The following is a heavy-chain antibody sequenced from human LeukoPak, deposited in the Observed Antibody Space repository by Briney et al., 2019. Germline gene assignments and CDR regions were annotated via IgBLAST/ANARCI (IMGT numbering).Heavy chain of an antibody. V-gene: IGHV3-23*01. CDR3: AKGSGRGYSYGLEY. D-gene: IGHD5-18*01. CDR2: ISGSGGST. Sequence: GGSLRLSCAASGFTFSSYAMSWVRQAPGKGLEWVSAISGSGGSTYYADSVKGRFTISRDNAKNSLYLQMNSLRAEDTAVYYCAKGSGRGYSYGLEYWGQGTLVTVSS. J-gene: IGHJ4*02. CDR1: GFTFSSYA.